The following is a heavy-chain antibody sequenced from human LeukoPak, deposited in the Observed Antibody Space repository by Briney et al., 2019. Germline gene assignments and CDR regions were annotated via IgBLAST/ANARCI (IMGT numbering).Heavy chain of an antibody. V-gene: IGHV4-59*12. CDR3: ARAVGSGSFQTYYYYMDV. Sequence: SETLSLTCTVSGGSISSYYWGWIRQPPGKGLEWIGYIYYSGSTNYNPSLKSRVTISVDTSKNQFSLKLSSVTAADTAVYYCARAVGSGSFQTYYYYMDVWGKGTTVTISS. J-gene: IGHJ6*03. D-gene: IGHD3-10*01. CDR1: GGSISSYY. CDR2: IYYSGST.